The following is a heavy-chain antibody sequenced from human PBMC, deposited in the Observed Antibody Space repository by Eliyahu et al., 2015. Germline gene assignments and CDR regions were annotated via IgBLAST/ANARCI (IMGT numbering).Heavy chain of an antibody. J-gene: IGHJ4*02. CDR3: ARGPTTVTTAGGGETDY. Sequence: FSSYSMNWVRQAPGKGLEWFSSISSSSSYIYYADSVKGRFTISRDNAKNSLYLQMNSLRAEDTAVYYCARGPTTVTTAGGGETDYWGQGTLVTVSS. D-gene: IGHD4-17*01. CDR2: ISSSSSYI. V-gene: IGHV3-21*01. CDR1: FSSYS.